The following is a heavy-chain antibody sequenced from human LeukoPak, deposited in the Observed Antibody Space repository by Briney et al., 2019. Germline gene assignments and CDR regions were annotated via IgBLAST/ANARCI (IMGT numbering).Heavy chain of an antibody. Sequence: GRSLRLSCAASGFTFSSYAMHWVRQAPGKGLEWVAVISYDGSNKYYADSVKGRFTISRDNSKNTLYLQMNSLRAEDTAVYYCAKGSGLSSYYYDSSGYSTLFDYWGQGTLVTVSS. V-gene: IGHV3-30*04. D-gene: IGHD3-22*01. CDR2: ISYDGSNK. CDR3: AKGSGLSSYYYDSSGYSTLFDY. J-gene: IGHJ4*02. CDR1: GFTFSSYA.